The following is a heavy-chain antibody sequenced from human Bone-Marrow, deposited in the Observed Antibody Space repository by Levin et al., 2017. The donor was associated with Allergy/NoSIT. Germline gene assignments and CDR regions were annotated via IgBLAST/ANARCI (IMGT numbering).Heavy chain of an antibody. CDR3: AKEMVSYCSSAACYMPDY. V-gene: IGHV3-23*01. CDR1: GFTFSTYA. J-gene: IGHJ4*02. D-gene: IGHD2-2*02. Sequence: LPGGSLRLSCAASGFTFSTYAMSWVRQAPGKGLEWVSAISGSGGRTYYADSVKGRFTISRDNSKNTLYLQMNSLRAEDTAVYYCAKEMVSYCSSAACYMPDYWGQGTLVTVSS. CDR2: ISGSGGRT.